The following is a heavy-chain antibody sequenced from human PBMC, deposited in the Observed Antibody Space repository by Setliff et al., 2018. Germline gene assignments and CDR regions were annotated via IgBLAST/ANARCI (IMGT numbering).Heavy chain of an antibody. V-gene: IGHV4-4*08. Sequence: SETLSLTCTVSGGSISSDIWSWIRQPPGKGQEWVGQIHTGSTNYNPSLRSRVTISVDMSKNQFSLKLNSVTAADTAVYYCARGINTVSWTPKYWGQGTLVTVSS. CDR2: IHTGST. J-gene: IGHJ4*02. D-gene: IGHD2-2*02. CDR3: ARGINTVSWTPKY. CDR1: GGSISSDI.